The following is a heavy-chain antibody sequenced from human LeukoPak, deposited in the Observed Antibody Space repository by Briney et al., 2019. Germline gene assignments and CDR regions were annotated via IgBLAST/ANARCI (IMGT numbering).Heavy chain of an antibody. D-gene: IGHD5-18*01. V-gene: IGHV1-69*13. Sequence: EASVKVSCKASGGTFSKYTISWVRQRPGQGLEWMGGITPLFGTANYAQKFQGRVTITADESASTAYMELSSLRSEDTAVYYCASAKRRDTAMVVLDYWGQGTLVTVSS. CDR2: ITPLFGTA. J-gene: IGHJ4*02. CDR3: ASAKRRDTAMVVLDY. CDR1: GGTFSKYT.